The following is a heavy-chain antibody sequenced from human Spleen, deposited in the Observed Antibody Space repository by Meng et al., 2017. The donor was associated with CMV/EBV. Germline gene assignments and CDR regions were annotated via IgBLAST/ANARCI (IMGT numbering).Heavy chain of an antibody. D-gene: IGHD4-11*01. V-gene: IGHV1-69*04. CDR1: ECTFNTYN. Sequence: SVKVSCKLSECTFNTYNINWVRQAPGQGLEWMGTVIPIVNIPNYARKFQGRVTITADKSTNTAYMELSSLRSDDTAIYYCARDLSGSLVTTVDFDYWGQGTLVTVSS. J-gene: IGHJ4*02. CDR2: VIPIVNIP. CDR3: ARDLSGSLVTTVDFDY.